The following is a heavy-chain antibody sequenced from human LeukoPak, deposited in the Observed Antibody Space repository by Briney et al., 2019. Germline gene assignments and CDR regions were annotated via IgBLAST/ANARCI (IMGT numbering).Heavy chain of an antibody. D-gene: IGHD2-15*01. CDR1: GGSISSSNW. V-gene: IGHV4-4*02. Sequence: SETLSLTCAVSGGSISSSNWWSWVRQPPGKGLEWIGSIYHSGSTYYNPSLKSRVTISVDTSKNQFSLKLSSVTAADTAVYYCATDYSHYRGSPFDYWGQGTLVTVSS. J-gene: IGHJ4*02. CDR3: ATDYSHYRGSPFDY. CDR2: IYHSGST.